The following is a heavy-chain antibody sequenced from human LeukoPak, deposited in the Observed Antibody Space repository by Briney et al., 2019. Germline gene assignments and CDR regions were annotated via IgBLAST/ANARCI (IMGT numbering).Heavy chain of an antibody. CDR3: AKDQLNRFCSGGSCSTTHDY. Sequence: GGSLRLSCAASGFTFSSYAMSWVRQAPGKGLEWVSGISGSGAYTYYADSVKGRFTISRDNSKNTLYLQMNSLRAEDTAIYYCAKDQLNRFCSGGSCSTTHDYWGQGTLVTVSS. D-gene: IGHD2-15*01. J-gene: IGHJ4*02. V-gene: IGHV3-23*01. CDR1: GFTFSSYA. CDR2: ISGSGAYT.